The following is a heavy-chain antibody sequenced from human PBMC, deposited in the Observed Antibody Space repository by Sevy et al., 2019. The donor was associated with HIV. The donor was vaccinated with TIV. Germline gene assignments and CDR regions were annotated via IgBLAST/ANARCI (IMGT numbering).Heavy chain of an antibody. CDR1: GFTFGDYA. Sequence: GGSLRLSCTASGFTFGDYAMSWFHQAPGKGLEWVGFIRSKAYGGTTEYAASVKGRFTISRDDSKSIAYLQMNSLKTEDTAVYYCTSGDWNDVGDYWGQGTLVTVSS. J-gene: IGHJ4*02. CDR3: TSGDWNDVGDY. D-gene: IGHD1-1*01. V-gene: IGHV3-49*03. CDR2: IRSKAYGGTT.